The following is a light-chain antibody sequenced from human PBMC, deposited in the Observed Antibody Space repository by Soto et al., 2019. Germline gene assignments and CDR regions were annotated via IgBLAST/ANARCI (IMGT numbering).Light chain of an antibody. CDR3: QQYSSYPWT. CDR1: QSISGW. Sequence: DIPMTQSPSTLSASVGDRVTITCRASQSISGWLAWYQQKPGKAPKFLIYDASSLESGVPSRFSGSGSGTEFTLTISSLQPDDFATYYCQQYSSYPWTFGQGTKVEIK. V-gene: IGKV1-5*01. CDR2: DAS. J-gene: IGKJ1*01.